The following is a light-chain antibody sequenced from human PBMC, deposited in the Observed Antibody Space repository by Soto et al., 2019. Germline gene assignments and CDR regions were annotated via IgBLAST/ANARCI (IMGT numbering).Light chain of an antibody. V-gene: IGLV2-8*01. J-gene: IGLJ2*01. CDR1: SSDVGGYNY. CDR3: SSYVGNNNLI. Sequence: QSALTQPPSASGSPGQSVTISCTGTSSDVGGYNYVSWYQQHPGKAPKLMIYEVIKRPSGVPDRFSGSKSDNTASLTVSGLQAEDEADYYCSSYVGNNNLIFGGGTKLTVL. CDR2: EVI.